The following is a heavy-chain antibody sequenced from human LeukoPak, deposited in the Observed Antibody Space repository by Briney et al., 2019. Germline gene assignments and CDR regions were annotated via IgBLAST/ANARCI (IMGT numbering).Heavy chain of an antibody. J-gene: IGHJ4*02. CDR3: AKAKGSLLWFGELSLDY. CDR2: ISWNSGSI. Sequence: GGSLRLSCAASGFTFDDYAMHRVRQAPGKGLEWVSGISWNSGSIGYADSVKGRFTISRDNAKNSLYLQMNSLRAEDMALYYCAKAKGSLLWFGELSLDYWGQGTLVTVSS. D-gene: IGHD3-10*01. CDR1: GFTFDDYA. V-gene: IGHV3-9*03.